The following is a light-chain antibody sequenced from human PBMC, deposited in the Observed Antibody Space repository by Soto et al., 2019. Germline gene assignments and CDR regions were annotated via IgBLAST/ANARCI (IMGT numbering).Light chain of an antibody. CDR1: QSVSSN. CDR3: QQRSDWPWT. Sequence: EMVMTQSPATLSVSPGERATLSCRASQSVSSNLAWYQQKPGQAPRLLVYDVSNRATGIPARFSGGGSGTDFTLTISNLEPEDFAVYYCQQRSDWPWTFGQGTKVEIK. CDR2: DVS. V-gene: IGKV3-11*01. J-gene: IGKJ1*01.